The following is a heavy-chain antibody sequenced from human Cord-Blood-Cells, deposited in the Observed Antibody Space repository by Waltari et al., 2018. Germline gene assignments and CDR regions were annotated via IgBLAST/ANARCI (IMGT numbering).Heavy chain of an antibody. V-gene: IGHV4-34*01. J-gene: IGHJ6*02. CDR3: ASPVGATSYYYGMDV. Sequence: QVQLQQWGAGLLKPSETLSLTCAVYGGSFSGYYWSSFRQPPGKGLEWIGEINHSGSTNYNPSLKSRVTISVDTSKNQFSLKLSSVTAADTAVYYCASPVGATSYYYGMDVWGQGTTVTVSS. CDR1: GGSFSGYY. D-gene: IGHD1-26*01. CDR2: INHSGST.